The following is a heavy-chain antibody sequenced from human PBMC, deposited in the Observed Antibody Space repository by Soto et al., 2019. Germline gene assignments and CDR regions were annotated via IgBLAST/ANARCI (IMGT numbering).Heavy chain of an antibody. D-gene: IGHD2-15*01. CDR1: GGSISSGGYY. CDR3: ARYCSGGSCYLLGKYYFDY. CDR2: IYYSGST. V-gene: IGHV4-31*03. J-gene: IGHJ4*02. Sequence: SETLSLTCTVSGGSISSGGYYWSWIRQHPGKGLEWIGYIYYSGSTYYNPSLKSRVTISVDTSKNQFSLKLSSVTAEDTAVYYCARYCSGGSCYLLGKYYFDYWGQGTLVTVSS.